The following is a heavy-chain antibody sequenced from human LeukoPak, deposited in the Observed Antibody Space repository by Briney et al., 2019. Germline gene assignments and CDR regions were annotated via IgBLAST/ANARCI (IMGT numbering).Heavy chain of an antibody. CDR2: ISAYNGNT. CDR3: ARVAYYGSGSYYNLNWFDP. D-gene: IGHD3-10*01. V-gene: IGHV1-18*01. J-gene: IGHJ5*02. Sequence: ASVKVSCKASGYTFTSYGISCVRQAPGQGLEWMGWISAYNGNTNYAQKLQGRVTMTTDTSTSTAYMELRSLRSDDTAVYYCARVAYYGSGSYYNLNWFDPWGQGTLVTVSS. CDR1: GYTFTSYG.